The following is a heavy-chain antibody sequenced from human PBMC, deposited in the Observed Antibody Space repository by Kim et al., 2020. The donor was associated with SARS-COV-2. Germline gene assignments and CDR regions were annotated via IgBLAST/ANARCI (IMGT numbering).Heavy chain of an antibody. J-gene: IGHJ3*02. Sequence: DSVKGRFTISSDNAKNSLYLQMNSLRAEDTAVYYCARDRLSYGDLDAFDIWGQGTMVTVSS. V-gene: IGHV3-11*01. CDR3: ARDRLSYGDLDAFDI. D-gene: IGHD4-17*01.